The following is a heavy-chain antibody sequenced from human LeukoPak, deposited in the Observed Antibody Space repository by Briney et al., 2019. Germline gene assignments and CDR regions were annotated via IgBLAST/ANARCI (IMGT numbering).Heavy chain of an antibody. CDR2: ISSGSTYM. V-gene: IGHV3-21*01. CDR1: GFTFSSYS. J-gene: IGHJ3*02. Sequence: PGGSLRLSCAASGFTFSSYSMNWVRQAPGKGLEWVSSISSGSTYMYYEDSVKGRFTISRDNAQNSMYLQMNSLGAEDTAVYYCGRVGGRSKAAKGDAFDIWGQGTMVVVSS. D-gene: IGHD6-6*01. CDR3: GRVGGRSKAAKGDAFDI.